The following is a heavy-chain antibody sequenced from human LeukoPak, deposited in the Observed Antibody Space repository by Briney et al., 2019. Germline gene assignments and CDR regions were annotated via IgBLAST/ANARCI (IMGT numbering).Heavy chain of an antibody. V-gene: IGHV3-7*03. Sequence: GGSLRLSCAASGFTFSSYWMSWVRQAPGKGLEWVANIKQDGSEKYYVDSVKGRFTISRDNAKNSLYLQMNSLRAEDTAVYYCARDQGYNMPYYYYGMDVWGQGTTVTVSS. D-gene: IGHD5-24*01. CDR2: IKQDGSEK. J-gene: IGHJ6*02. CDR3: ARDQGYNMPYYYYGMDV. CDR1: GFTFSSYW.